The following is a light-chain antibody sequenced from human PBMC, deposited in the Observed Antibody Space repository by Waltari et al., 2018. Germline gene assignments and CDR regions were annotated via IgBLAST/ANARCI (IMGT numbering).Light chain of an antibody. Sequence: EIVLTQSPPTLSLSPGEIATLSCRASQSVSSYLAWYQQKPGQAPRLLIYDASNRATGIPARFSGSGSGTDFTLTISSLEPEDFAVYYCQQRSNWPLFGQGTRLEIK. CDR1: QSVSSY. J-gene: IGKJ5*01. CDR2: DAS. V-gene: IGKV3-11*01. CDR3: QQRSNWPL.